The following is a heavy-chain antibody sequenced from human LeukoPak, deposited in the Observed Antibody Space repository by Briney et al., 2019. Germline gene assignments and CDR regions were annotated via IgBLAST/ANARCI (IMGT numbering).Heavy chain of an antibody. CDR3: ARMRRLVVQTDAFDI. CDR1: GCTFTSYY. J-gene: IGHJ3*02. CDR2: INPSGGST. D-gene: IGHD2-15*01. Sequence: ASVKVSCKASGCTFTSYYMHWVRQAPGQGLEWMGIINPSGGSTSYAQKFQGRVTMTRDMSTSTDYMELSSLRSDDTAVYYCARMRRLVVQTDAFDIWGQGTMVTVSS. V-gene: IGHV1-46*01.